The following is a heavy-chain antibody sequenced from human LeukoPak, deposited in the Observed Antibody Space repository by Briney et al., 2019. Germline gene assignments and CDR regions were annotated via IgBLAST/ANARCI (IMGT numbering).Heavy chain of an antibody. CDR2: IIPIFGTA. D-gene: IGHD3-10*01. CDR3: ARDCYGSGSGHYYYYMDV. V-gene: IGHV1-69*13. CDR1: VGTFSSYA. Sequence: SVKVSCKASVGTFSSYAISRVRQAPGQGLEWMEGIIPIFGTANYAQKFQGRVTITADESTSTAYMELSRLRSEDTAVYYCARDCYGSGSGHYYYYMDVWGKGTTVTISS. J-gene: IGHJ6*03.